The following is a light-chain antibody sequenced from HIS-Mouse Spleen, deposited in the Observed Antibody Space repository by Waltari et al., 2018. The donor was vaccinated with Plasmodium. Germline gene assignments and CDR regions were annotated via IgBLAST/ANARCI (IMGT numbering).Light chain of an antibody. CDR3: YSTDSSGNHRV. Sequence: SYELTQPPSVSVSPGPTARTTCSGAALPKKTAYWYQQKSGQAPVLVIYEDSKRPSGIPERFSGSSSGTMATLTISGAQVEDEADYYCYSTDSSGNHRVFGGGTKLTVL. CDR1: ALPKKT. J-gene: IGLJ3*02. V-gene: IGLV3-10*01. CDR2: EDS.